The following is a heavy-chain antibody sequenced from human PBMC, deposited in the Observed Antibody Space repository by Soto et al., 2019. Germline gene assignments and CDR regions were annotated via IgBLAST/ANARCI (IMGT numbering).Heavy chain of an antibody. CDR2: ISKSGSVI. J-gene: IGHJ6*02. CDR3: ASVNLRFPYGIDV. Sequence: PGGSLRLSCAASGSTFSSYEMHWVRQAPGKGLEWVSYISKSGSVIYYADSVKGRFTISRDNAKKLLYLQMNSLRAEDTAVYFCASVNLRFPYGIDVWGQGTTVTVSS. D-gene: IGHD3-3*01. CDR1: GSTFSSYE. V-gene: IGHV3-48*03.